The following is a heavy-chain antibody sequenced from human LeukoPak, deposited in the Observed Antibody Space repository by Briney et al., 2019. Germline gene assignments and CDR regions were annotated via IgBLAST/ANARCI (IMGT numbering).Heavy chain of an antibody. CDR1: GYTFTSYA. D-gene: IGHD3-10*01. CDR2: INTNTGSP. J-gene: IGHJ4*02. CDR3: ARTRAPYYYGAGSPDF. V-gene: IGHV7-4-1*02. Sequence: ASVKVSCKASGYTFTSYAMNWVRQAPGQGLEWMGWINTNTGSPRYAQDFTGRFVFSLDTSLSTAYLQISSLKSEDTAIYYCARTRAPYYYGAGSPDFWGQGTLVTVSS.